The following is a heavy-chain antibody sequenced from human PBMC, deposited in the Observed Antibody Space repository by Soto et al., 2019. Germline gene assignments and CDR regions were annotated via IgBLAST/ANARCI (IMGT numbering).Heavy chain of an antibody. V-gene: IGHV1-46*01. CDR1: GYTFTSYY. CDR2: INPSGGST. CDR3: ARSLTRSYATDRKKHYDSSGYQGY. Sequence: QVQLVQSGAEVKKPGASVKVSCKASGYTFTSYYRHWVRQAPGQGLEWMGIINPSGGSTSYAQKFKGRVTMTRDTSTSTVYMELSSLRSEDTAVYYCARSLTRSYATDRKKHYDSSGYQGYWGQGTLVTVSS. J-gene: IGHJ4*02. D-gene: IGHD3-22*01.